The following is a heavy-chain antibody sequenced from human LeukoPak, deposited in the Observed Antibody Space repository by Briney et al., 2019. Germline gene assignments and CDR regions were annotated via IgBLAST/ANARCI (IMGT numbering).Heavy chain of an antibody. Sequence: ASVKVSCKASGYTFTGYYMHWVRQAPGQGLEWMGWINPNSGGTNYAQKFQGRVTMTRDTSISTAYMELSRLRSDDTAVYYCASLMTTVTTVKDNWFDPWGQGTLVTVSS. V-gene: IGHV1-2*02. D-gene: IGHD4-17*01. J-gene: IGHJ5*02. CDR1: GYTFTGYY. CDR3: ASLMTTVTTVKDNWFDP. CDR2: INPNSGGT.